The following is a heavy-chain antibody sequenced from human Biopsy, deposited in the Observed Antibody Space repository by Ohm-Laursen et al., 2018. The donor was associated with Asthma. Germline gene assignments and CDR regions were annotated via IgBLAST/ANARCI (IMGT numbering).Heavy chain of an antibody. CDR3: ARCQVGYSSGWSLLLKKIYYSGMDV. D-gene: IGHD6-19*01. V-gene: IGHV1-69*13. J-gene: IGHJ6*02. CDR1: GGTFSNFA. CDR2: IMTVFGTT. Sequence: SVKVSCNAPGGTFSNFAISWVRQTPGQGLEWLGGIMTVFGTTNYAQKFQGRVTITADESTSTAYMEVTSLRSEDTAIYYCARCQVGYSSGWSLLLKKIYYSGMDVWGQGTAVTVSS.